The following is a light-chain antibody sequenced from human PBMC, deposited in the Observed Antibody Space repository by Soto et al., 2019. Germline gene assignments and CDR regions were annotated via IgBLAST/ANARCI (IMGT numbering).Light chain of an antibody. CDR2: AAS. V-gene: IGKV3-15*01. CDR1: QSVGKN. CDR3: QQNNNWPPGT. Sequence: EIVMTQSPASLSVSPGERATLSCRASQSVGKNLAWYQQKPGQAPRLLSYAASTRATGIPARFSGSGSGTEFTLTISSLQSEDSAVYYCQQNNNWPPGTFGQGTKLEIK. J-gene: IGKJ2*01.